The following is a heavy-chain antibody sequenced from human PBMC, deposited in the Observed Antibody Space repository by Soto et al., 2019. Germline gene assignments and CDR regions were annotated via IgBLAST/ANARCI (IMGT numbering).Heavy chain of an antibody. J-gene: IGHJ4*02. D-gene: IGHD3-10*01. CDR1: GFTFSSYA. CDR3: AKDSNTWGSGSYYKWYFDS. CDR2: ISGSGGSP. Sequence: GGSLRLSCAASGFTFSSYAMSWVRQAPGKGLEWVSAISGSGGSPYYIDSVKGRFTISRDNAKNTLYLQMNTLRADDTAVYYCAKDSNTWGSGSYYKWYFDSWGQGALVTVSS. V-gene: IGHV3-23*01.